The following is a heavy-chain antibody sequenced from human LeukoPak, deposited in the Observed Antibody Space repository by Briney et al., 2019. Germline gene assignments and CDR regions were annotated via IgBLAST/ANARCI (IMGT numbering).Heavy chain of an antibody. J-gene: IGHJ1*01. D-gene: IGHD1-26*01. Sequence: ASGKVSCKASGYTFTAYYMHWVRQAPGQGLEWMGWINPNSGGTNYAQKFRGRVTMTGDTSINTAYMELSRLRSDDTAVYYCARGAIVGATARFFQRWGQGTPVTVSS. V-gene: IGHV1-2*02. CDR1: GYTFTAYY. CDR3: ARGAIVGATARFFQR. CDR2: INPNSGGT.